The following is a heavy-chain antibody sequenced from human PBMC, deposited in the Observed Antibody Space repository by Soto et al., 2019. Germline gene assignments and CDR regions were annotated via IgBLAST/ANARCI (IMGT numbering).Heavy chain of an antibody. V-gene: IGHV3-74*01. CDR2: INSDGSST. Sequence: EVQLVESGGGLVQPVGSLRLSCAASGFTFSSYWMHWVRQAPGKGLWWVSRINSDGSSTSYADSVKGRFTISRDNAKNPLYLQMNSLRAVGTAVYYCVRTSLVVAAATREDYWGQGTLVTVSS. J-gene: IGHJ4*02. CDR1: GFTFSSYW. CDR3: VRTSLVVAAATREDY. D-gene: IGHD2-15*01.